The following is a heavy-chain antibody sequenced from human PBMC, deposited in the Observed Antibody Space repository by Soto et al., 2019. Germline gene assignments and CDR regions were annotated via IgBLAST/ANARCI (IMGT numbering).Heavy chain of an antibody. CDR1: GYTFTSYD. J-gene: IGHJ4*02. Sequence: QVQLVQSGAEVKKPGASVKVSCKASGYTFTSYDINWVRQATGQGLEWMGWMNPNSGNSGFAQKFKSRVTMTRNTSISTAYMELNSPRSEDTAVYYCARGPQDILDHWGQGTLVTVSS. D-gene: IGHD2-15*01. V-gene: IGHV1-8*01. CDR2: MNPNSGNS. CDR3: ARGPQDILDH.